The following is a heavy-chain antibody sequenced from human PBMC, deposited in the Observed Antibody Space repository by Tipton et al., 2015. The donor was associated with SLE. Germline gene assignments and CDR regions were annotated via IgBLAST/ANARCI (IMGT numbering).Heavy chain of an antibody. D-gene: IGHD6-13*01. CDR1: GGSISSSSYY. V-gene: IGHV4-39*07. CDR2: IYHTGST. CDR3: ARAGDSRDFDGFDI. J-gene: IGHJ3*02. Sequence: TLSLTCTVSGGSISSSSYYWGWIRQPPGKGLEWMGYIYHTGSTYNNPSLKSRVTISVDRSKNQFSLKLSSVTAADTAVYYCARAGDSRDFDGFDIWGQGTMVTVSS.